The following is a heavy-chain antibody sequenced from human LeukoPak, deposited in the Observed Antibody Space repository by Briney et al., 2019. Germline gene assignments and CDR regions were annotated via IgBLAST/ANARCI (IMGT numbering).Heavy chain of an antibody. CDR2: IYYSGST. Sequence: PSETLSLTCTVSGGSISSYYWSWIRQPPGKGLEWIGYIYYSGSTNYNPSLKSRVTISVDTSKNQFSLKLSSVTAADTAVYYCARFHSGSYHGGFDYWGQGTLVTVSS. J-gene: IGHJ4*02. CDR3: ARFHSGSYHGGFDY. V-gene: IGHV4-59*08. D-gene: IGHD1-26*01. CDR1: GGSISSYY.